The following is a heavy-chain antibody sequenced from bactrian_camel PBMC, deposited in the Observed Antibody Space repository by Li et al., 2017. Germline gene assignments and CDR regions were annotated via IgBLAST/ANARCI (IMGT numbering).Heavy chain of an antibody. CDR2: MKGDGRNT. V-gene: IGHV3S6*01. CDR1: GFTFRSYW. J-gene: IGHJ6*01. Sequence: QVQLVESGGGLVQPGGSLRLSCAASGFTFRSYWQYWVRQAAGKRPEWVSSMKGDGRNTYYRDSVKGRFTISQDNNKNTMYLHMNNLQPEDTAMYYCAADCGGAWYGGGGSKNDFGYRGQGTQVTVS. D-gene: IGHD6*01. CDR3: AADCGGAWYGGGGSKNDFGY.